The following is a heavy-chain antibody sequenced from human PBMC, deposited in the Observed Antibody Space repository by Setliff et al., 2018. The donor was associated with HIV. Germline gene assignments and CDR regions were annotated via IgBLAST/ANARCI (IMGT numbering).Heavy chain of an antibody. CDR1: GFTFSDHY. Sequence: GGSLRLSCAASGFTFSDHYMDWVRQAPEKGLEWVGRTRNKANSYTTEYAASVKGRFTISRDDSKNSLYLQMNSLKTEDTAVYYCAREGWVGATRFRAFDIWGQGTMVTVSS. CDR3: AREGWVGATRFRAFDI. D-gene: IGHD1-26*01. V-gene: IGHV3-72*01. CDR2: TRNKANSYTT. J-gene: IGHJ3*02.